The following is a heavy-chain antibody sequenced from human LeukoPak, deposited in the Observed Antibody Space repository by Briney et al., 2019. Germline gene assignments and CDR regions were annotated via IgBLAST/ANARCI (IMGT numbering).Heavy chain of an antibody. J-gene: IGHJ6*02. CDR1: GFTFSSYA. Sequence: GGSLRLSCAASGFTFSSYAMSWVRQAPGKGLEWVSAISGSGGSTYYADSVKGRFTISRDNSKNTLYLQMNSLRAEDTAVYYCAKALTMIVVVITDYGMDVWGQGTTVTVSS. D-gene: IGHD3-22*01. CDR2: ISGSGGST. CDR3: AKALTMIVVVITDYGMDV. V-gene: IGHV3-23*01.